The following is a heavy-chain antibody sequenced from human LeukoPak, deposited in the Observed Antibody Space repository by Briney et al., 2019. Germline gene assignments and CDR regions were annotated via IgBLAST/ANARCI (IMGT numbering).Heavy chain of an antibody. Sequence: GASVEVSCKASGYTFTSYAISWVRQAPGQGLEWMGRIIPILGIANYAQKFQGRVTITADKSTSTAYMELSSLRSEDTAVYYCARGYYDSSGYYEVSDYWGQGTLVTVSS. CDR3: ARGYYDSSGYYEVSDY. J-gene: IGHJ4*02. CDR2: IIPILGIA. D-gene: IGHD3-22*01. V-gene: IGHV1-69*04. CDR1: GYTFTSYA.